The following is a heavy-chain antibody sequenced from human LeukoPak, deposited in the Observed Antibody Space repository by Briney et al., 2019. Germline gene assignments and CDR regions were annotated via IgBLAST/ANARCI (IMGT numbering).Heavy chain of an antibody. D-gene: IGHD4-11*01. CDR1: GFTFSSYS. J-gene: IGHJ4*02. CDR2: ISSIGGNI. V-gene: IGHV3-48*01. CDR3: ARSDNSNYCFDY. Sequence: PGGSLRLSCAASGFTFSSYSMNWVRQAPGKGLEWVSFISSIGGNIYYADSGKGRFTISRDNADNSLYLQMNSLRAEDTAVYYCARSDNSNYCFDYWGQGTLVTVSS.